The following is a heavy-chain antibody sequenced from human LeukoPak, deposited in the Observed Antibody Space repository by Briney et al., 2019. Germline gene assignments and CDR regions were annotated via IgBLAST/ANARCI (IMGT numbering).Heavy chain of an antibody. CDR3: ARATYYDFWSGSYYYYYGMDV. CDR1: GYTFTGYY. CDR2: INPNSGGT. Sequence: GASVKVSCKASGYTFTGYYMRWVRQAPGQGLEWMGWINPNSGGTNYAQKFQGWVTMTRDTSISTAYMELSRLRSDDTAVYYCARATYYDFWSGSYYYYYGMDVWGQGTTVTVSS. D-gene: IGHD3-3*01. J-gene: IGHJ6*02. V-gene: IGHV1-2*04.